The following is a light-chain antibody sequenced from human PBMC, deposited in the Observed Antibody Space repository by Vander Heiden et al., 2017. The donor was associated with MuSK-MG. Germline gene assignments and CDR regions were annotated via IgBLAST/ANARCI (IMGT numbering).Light chain of an antibody. Sequence: EIVLTQSPATLSLSPGERATLSCRASQSVSSYLAWYQRKPGQAPRLLIYEASNRATGIPARFSGSGSGTDFTLTISSLQPEDFAVYYCQHRSNCPITFGQGTQLEIK. CDR2: EAS. CDR1: QSVSSY. J-gene: IGKJ5*01. CDR3: QHRSNCPIT. V-gene: IGKV3-11*01.